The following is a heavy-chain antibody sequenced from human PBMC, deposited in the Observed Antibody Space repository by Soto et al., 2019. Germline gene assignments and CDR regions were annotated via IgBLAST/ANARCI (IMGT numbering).Heavy chain of an antibody. D-gene: IGHD2-21*01. Sequence: QGQLVQSGAEVKKPGASVKVSCKASGYTFTDYAMHWVRQAPGQRLEWMGWISTGNGNTKYSQKFQGRVTITRDTSATTDYMDLSSLRSDDTAVYYCAKGSQMWTPDYWGQGALVTVSS. V-gene: IGHV1-3*04. CDR2: ISTGNGNT. CDR1: GYTFTDYA. J-gene: IGHJ4*02. CDR3: AKGSQMWTPDY.